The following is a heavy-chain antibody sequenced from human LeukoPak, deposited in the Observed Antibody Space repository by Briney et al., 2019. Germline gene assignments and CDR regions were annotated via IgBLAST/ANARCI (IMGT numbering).Heavy chain of an antibody. V-gene: IGHV3-23*01. J-gene: IGHJ4*02. CDR1: GFTFTNYA. D-gene: IGHD2-2*01. CDR2: ISGSGGRT. CDR3: AKDRTYCSSTNCYGTYYFDY. Sequence: GGSLRLSCAASGFTFTNYAMTWVRQAPGKGLEWVSTISGSGGRTYYADSVKGRFTISRDNSKNTLNLQMNNLRAEDTAEYYCAKDRTYCSSTNCYGTYYFDYWGQGTLVTVSS.